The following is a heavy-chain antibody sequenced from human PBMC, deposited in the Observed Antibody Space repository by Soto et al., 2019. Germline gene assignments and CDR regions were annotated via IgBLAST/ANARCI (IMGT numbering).Heavy chain of an antibody. CDR2: IYHSGST. V-gene: IGHV4-30-2*01. J-gene: IGHJ6*02. CDR3: ARNDGSSWYGYYYFGMDV. Sequence: SETLSLTCAVSGGTIISGAYSWSWIRQPPGKGLEWVGYIYHSGSTYYNPSLKSRVTISVDRSKNRFSLELSSVTAADTAVYYCARNDGSSWYGYYYFGMDVWGQGTTVTVSS. CDR1: GGTIISGAYS. D-gene: IGHD6-13*01.